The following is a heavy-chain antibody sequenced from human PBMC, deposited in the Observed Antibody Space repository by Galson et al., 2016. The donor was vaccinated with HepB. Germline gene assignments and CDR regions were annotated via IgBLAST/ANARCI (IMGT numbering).Heavy chain of an antibody. Sequence: TLSLTCTVSGGSISSDGYYWSWIRQHPVKGLEWIGYIYYTGSAYYNPSLKSRFTISVDTSKNQFSLNVSSVTAADTSMYYCARLFRVAVELGREDGFDIWGQGTMVTVSS. CDR1: GGSISSDGYY. V-gene: IGHV4-31*03. D-gene: IGHD1-1*01. CDR3: ARLFRVAVELGREDGFDI. CDR2: IYYTGSA. J-gene: IGHJ3*02.